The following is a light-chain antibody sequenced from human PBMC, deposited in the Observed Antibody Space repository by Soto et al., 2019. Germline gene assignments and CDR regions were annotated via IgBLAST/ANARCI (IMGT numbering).Light chain of an antibody. J-gene: IGKJ4*01. V-gene: IGKV3-20*01. Sequence: EIVLTQSPGTLSLSPGERATVSCGASQSVGNNYLAWYQQKVGQAPRLLIHAASSRATGIPDRFSGSGSGTDFTLTINRLEPVDFAVYYCQQYASSPLTFGGGTKVEIK. CDR2: AAS. CDR3: QQYASSPLT. CDR1: QSVGNNY.